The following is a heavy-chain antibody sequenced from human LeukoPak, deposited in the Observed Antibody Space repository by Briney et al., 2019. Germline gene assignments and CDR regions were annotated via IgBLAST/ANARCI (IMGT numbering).Heavy chain of an antibody. Sequence: ASVKVSCKASGYTLSGYYMHWVRQAPGQGREWMGWINPNSGGTNYAQKFQGRVTMTRDTSISTAYMELSRLRSDDTAVYYCARSRELLPDYWGQGALVTVSS. D-gene: IGHD1-26*01. CDR3: ARSRELLPDY. CDR1: GYTLSGYY. V-gene: IGHV1-2*02. CDR2: INPNSGGT. J-gene: IGHJ4*02.